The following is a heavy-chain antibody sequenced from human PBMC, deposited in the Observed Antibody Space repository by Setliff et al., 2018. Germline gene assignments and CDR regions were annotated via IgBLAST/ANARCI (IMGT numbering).Heavy chain of an antibody. CDR2: INHSGST. CDR1: GGSISSYY. V-gene: IGHV4-34*01. Sequence: SETLSLTCTVSGGSISSYYWSWIRQPPGKGLEWIGEINHSGSTNSNPSLKSRVTISVDTSKNQFSLNVRSVTAADTAIYYCAKGRGEMDSWGQGILVTVSS. J-gene: IGHJ4*02. D-gene: IGHD3-10*01. CDR3: AKGRGEMDS.